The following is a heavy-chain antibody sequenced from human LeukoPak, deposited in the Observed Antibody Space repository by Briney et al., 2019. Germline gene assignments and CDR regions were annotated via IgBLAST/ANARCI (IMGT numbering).Heavy chain of an antibody. J-gene: IGHJ6*02. CDR1: GFTFSSYS. CDR3: ARDRDYDYVWGSSPMDV. CDR2: ISSSSSYI. D-gene: IGHD3-16*01. Sequence: GGSLRLSCAASGFTFSSYSMNWVRQAPGKGLGWVSSISSSSSYIYYADSVKGRFTISRDNAKNSLYLQMNSLRAEDTAVYYCARDRDYDYVWGSSPMDVWGQGTTVTVSS. V-gene: IGHV3-21*01.